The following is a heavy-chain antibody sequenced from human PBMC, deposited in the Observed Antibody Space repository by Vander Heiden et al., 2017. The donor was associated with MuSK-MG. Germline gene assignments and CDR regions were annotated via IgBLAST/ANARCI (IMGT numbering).Heavy chain of an antibody. D-gene: IGHD3-10*01. CDR3: ARGELWFGELLPGSLGY. CDR1: GFTFSSYW. Sequence: EVQLVESGGGLVQPGGSLRLSCAASGFTFSSYWMHWVRQAPGKGLVWVSRINSDGSSTSYADSVKGRFTISRDNAKNTLFLQMNSLRADDTAVYYCARGELWFGELLPGSLGYWGQGTLGTVSS. CDR2: INSDGSST. J-gene: IGHJ4*02. V-gene: IGHV3-74*01.